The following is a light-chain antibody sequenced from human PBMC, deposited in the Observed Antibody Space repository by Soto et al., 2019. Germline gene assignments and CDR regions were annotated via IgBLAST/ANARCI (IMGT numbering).Light chain of an antibody. CDR3: RSYTSSSTYV. V-gene: IGLV2-14*01. CDR1: SSDVGGYNY. Sequence: QSALTQPASVSGSPGQSITISCTGTSSDVGGYNYVSWYQQHPGKAPKLMIYEVSNRPSGVSNRFSGSKSGNTASLTISGLQAEHEADYYCRSYTSSSTYVFGTGTKLTVL. CDR2: EVS. J-gene: IGLJ1*01.